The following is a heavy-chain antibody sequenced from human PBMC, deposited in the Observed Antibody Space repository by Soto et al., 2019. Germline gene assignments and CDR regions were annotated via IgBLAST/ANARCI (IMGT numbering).Heavy chain of an antibody. CDR1: GASVSNHY. Sequence: SETLSLTCTVSGASVSNHYWSWIRQPPGKGLEWIGYISFTGSTNYNPSLKSRVTISVDTSRNQFSLKLSSVTAADTAVYYCARYFYGSGSYYSSWGQGTLVTV. CDR2: ISFTGST. D-gene: IGHD3-10*01. V-gene: IGHV4-59*02. J-gene: IGHJ5*02. CDR3: ARYFYGSGSYYSS.